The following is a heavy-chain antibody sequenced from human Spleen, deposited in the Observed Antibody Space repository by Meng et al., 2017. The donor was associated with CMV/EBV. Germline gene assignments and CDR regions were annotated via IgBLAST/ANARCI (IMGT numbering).Heavy chain of an antibody. CDR1: GFSFTSYW. V-gene: IGHV5-51*01. J-gene: IGHJ4*02. CDR3: ASPSVAGFDY. CDR2: IYPGDSDT. D-gene: IGHD6-19*01. Sequence: KISCKGSGFSFTSYWIGWVRQMPGKGLEWMGIIYPGDSDTKYSPSFQGQVTISADKSISTAYLQWSSLEASDTAMYYCASPSVAGFDYWGQGTLVTVSS.